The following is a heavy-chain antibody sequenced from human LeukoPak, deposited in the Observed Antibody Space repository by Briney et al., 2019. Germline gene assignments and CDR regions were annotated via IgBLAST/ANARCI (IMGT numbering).Heavy chain of an antibody. Sequence: GRSLRLSCAASGFTFSSYGMHWVRQAPGKGLEWVAVISYDGSNKYYADSVKGRFTISRDNSKNTLYLQMNSLRAEDTAVYYCARAKVYYYDSSGCDYWGQGTLVTVSS. J-gene: IGHJ4*02. D-gene: IGHD3-22*01. CDR3: ARAKVYYYDSSGCDY. CDR1: GFTFSSYG. V-gene: IGHV3-30*03. CDR2: ISYDGSNK.